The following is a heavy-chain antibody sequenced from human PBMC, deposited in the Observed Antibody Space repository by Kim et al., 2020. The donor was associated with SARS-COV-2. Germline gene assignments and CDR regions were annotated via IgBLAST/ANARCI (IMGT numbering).Heavy chain of an antibody. CDR2: IYYSGST. V-gene: IGHV4-59*01. J-gene: IGHJ6*02. D-gene: IGHD6-19*01. CDR3: ARVWGYSSGWSGNYYYYGMDV. Sequence: SETLSLTCTVAGGSISSYYWSWIRQPPGKGLEWIGYIYYSGSTNYNPSLKSRVTISVDTSKNQFSLKLSSVTAADTAVYYCARVWGYSSGWSGNYYYYGMDVWGQGTTVTVSS. CDR1: GGSISSYY.